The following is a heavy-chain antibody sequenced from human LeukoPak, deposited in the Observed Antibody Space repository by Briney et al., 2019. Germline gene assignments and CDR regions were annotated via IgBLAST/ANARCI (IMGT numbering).Heavy chain of an antibody. V-gene: IGHV3-20*04. D-gene: IGHD6-19*01. J-gene: IGHJ4*02. CDR2: INWNGGST. CDR3: ARGLYSSHFDY. CDR1: GFTFDDYG. Sequence: GGSLRLSCAASGFTFDDYGMSWVRQAPGKGLEWVSGINWNGGSTGYADSVKGRFTISRDNAKNSLYLQMSSLRAEDTALYYCARGLYSSHFDYWGQGTLVTVSS.